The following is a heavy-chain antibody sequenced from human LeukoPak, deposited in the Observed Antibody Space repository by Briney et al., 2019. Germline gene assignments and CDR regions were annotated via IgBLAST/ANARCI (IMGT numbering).Heavy chain of an antibody. CDR2: INQDGSEE. V-gene: IGHV3-7*01. Sequence: GGSLRLSCAASGFTFSSYSMNWVRQAPGKGLEWVVNINQDGSEEYYVASVKGRFTISRDNAKNSLYLQMTSLRAEDTAVYYCARDGSKSCSGGSCYLNWFDPWGQGTLVTVSS. CDR3: ARDGSKSCSGGSCYLNWFDP. J-gene: IGHJ5*02. D-gene: IGHD2-15*01. CDR1: GFTFSSYS.